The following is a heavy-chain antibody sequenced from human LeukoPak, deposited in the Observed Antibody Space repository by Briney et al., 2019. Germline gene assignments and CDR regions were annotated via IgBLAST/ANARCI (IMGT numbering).Heavy chain of an antibody. CDR1: GFTVSGYG. D-gene: IGHD6-13*01. V-gene: IGHV3-30*03. CDR2: ISYDGSHI. Sequence: PGGSLRLSCAASGFTVSGYGMHWVRQAPGKGLEWMAVISYDGSHIYYADSVKGRFTISRDSSKNTLYLQMNSLRTDDTAVYYCARDRSNSLTFDYWGQGTLVTVSS. CDR3: ARDRSNSLTFDY. J-gene: IGHJ4*02.